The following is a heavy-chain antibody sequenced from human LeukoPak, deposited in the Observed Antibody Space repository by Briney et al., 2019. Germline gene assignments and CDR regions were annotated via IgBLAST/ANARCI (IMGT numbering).Heavy chain of an antibody. CDR1: GFTFSSYG. V-gene: IGHV3-30*02. CDR2: IRYDGSNK. CDR3: AKVTSGYSYGYWDY. Sequence: GGSLRLSCAASGFTFSSYGMHWVRQAPGKGLEWVAFIRYDGSNKYYADSVKGRFTISRDNSKNTLYLQMNSLRAEDTAVYYCAKVTSGYSYGYWDYWGQGALVTVSS. J-gene: IGHJ4*02. D-gene: IGHD5-18*01.